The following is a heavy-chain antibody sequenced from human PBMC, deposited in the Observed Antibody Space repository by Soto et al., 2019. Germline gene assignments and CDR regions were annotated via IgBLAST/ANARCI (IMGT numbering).Heavy chain of an antibody. CDR1: GFTFSSYA. Sequence: PGGSLRLSCSASGFTFSSYAMHWVRQAPGKGLEYVSAISSNGGSTYYADSVKGRFTISRDNSKNTLYLQMSSLRAEDTAVYYCARGVLLGSSSSFMRIDYWGQGTLVTVSS. CDR2: ISSNGGST. D-gene: IGHD6-6*01. CDR3: ARGVLLGSSSSFMRIDY. V-gene: IGHV3-64D*08. J-gene: IGHJ4*02.